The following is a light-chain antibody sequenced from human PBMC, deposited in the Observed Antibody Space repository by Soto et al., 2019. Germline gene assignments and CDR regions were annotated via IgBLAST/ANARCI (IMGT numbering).Light chain of an antibody. J-gene: IGKJ1*01. CDR3: QKYNGAPWT. CDR1: QGISNS. V-gene: IGKV1-27*01. Sequence: DIQMTQSPSSLSASVGDRVTITCRASQGISNSLAWYQQKPGKVPKLLLYAASTLQSGVPSRFSGSVSGTDFTLTISSLQPEDVATYYCQKYNGAPWTFGQGTKVEIE. CDR2: AAS.